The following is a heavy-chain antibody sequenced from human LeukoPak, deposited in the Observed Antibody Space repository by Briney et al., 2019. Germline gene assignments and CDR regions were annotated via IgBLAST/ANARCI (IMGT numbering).Heavy chain of an antibody. D-gene: IGHD3-3*01. Sequence: GGSLRLSCAASGFTFSNYEMYWVRQAPGKGLEWVSYISSGGSTINYADSVKGRFTISRDNAKNSLYLKMNSLIAEDTAAYYCARGVVIVGIDYWGRGTLVTVSS. CDR3: ARGVVIVGIDY. CDR1: GFTFSNYE. V-gene: IGHV3-48*03. CDR2: ISSGGSTI. J-gene: IGHJ2*01.